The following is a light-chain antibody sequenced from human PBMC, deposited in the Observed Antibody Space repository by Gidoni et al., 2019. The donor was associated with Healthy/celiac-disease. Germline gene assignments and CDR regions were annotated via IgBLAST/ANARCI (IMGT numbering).Light chain of an antibody. CDR3: SSYAGSNNSYV. V-gene: IGLV2-8*01. CDR1: SSDVGGYNY. Sequence: QSALTQPPSASGSPGQSVTISCTGTSSDVGGYNYVSWYQQHPGKAPKLMIYEVSKRPSGVPDRFSGSKSGNTASLTVSGLQAEDEADYYCSSYAGSNNSYVFGTGTKVTVX. CDR2: EVS. J-gene: IGLJ1*01.